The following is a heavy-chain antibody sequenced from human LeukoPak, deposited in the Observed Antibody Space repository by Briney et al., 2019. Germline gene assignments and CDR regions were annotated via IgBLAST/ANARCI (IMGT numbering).Heavy chain of an antibody. CDR3: ARVLFLPYCSGGSCGYYFDY. D-gene: IGHD2-15*01. Sequence: PGGSLRLSCAASGFTFSSYWMSWVRQAPGKGLEWVANIKQDGSGKYYVDSVKGRFTISRDNAKNSLYLQMNSLRAEDTAVYYCARVLFLPYCSGGSCGYYFDYWGQGTLVTVSS. V-gene: IGHV3-7*01. J-gene: IGHJ4*02. CDR2: IKQDGSGK. CDR1: GFTFSSYW.